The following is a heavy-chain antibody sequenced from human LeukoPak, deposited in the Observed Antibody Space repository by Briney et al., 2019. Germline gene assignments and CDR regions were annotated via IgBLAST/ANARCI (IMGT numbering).Heavy chain of an antibody. CDR2: ISAYNGNT. V-gene: IGHV1-18*04. Sequence: ASVKVSCKASGYTFTGYYIHWVRQAPGQGLEWMGWISAYNGNTVYAQKLQGRVTMTTDTSTSTAYMELRTLRSDDTAVYYCARDMGGPVAGPAYWGQGTLVTVSS. CDR3: ARDMGGPVAGPAY. J-gene: IGHJ4*02. D-gene: IGHD6-19*01. CDR1: GYTFTGYY.